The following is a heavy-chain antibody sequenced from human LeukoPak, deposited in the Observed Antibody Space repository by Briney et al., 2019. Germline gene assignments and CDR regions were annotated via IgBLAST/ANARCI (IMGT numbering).Heavy chain of an antibody. CDR1: GYTFTGYY. D-gene: IGHD6-6*01. J-gene: IGHJ3*02. CDR2: INPNSGGT. Sequence: ASVKVSCKASGYTFTGYYMHWVRQAPGQGLEWMGWINPNSGGTNYAQKFQGRVTMTRDTSISTAYMELSRLRSDDTAVYYCARGLPGYSSSSYAFDIWGQGTMVTVSS. CDR3: ARGLPGYSSSSYAFDI. V-gene: IGHV1-2*02.